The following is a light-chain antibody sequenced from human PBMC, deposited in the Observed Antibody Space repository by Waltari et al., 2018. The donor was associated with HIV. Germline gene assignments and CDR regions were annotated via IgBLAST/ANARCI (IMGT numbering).Light chain of an antibody. CDR3: QQSYSTPRT. CDR2: AAS. V-gene: IGKV1-39*01. CDR1: QSISSY. Sequence: DIQMTQSPSSLSASVGDRVTITCRASQSISSYLNWYPQKPGKAPKLLIYAASSLQSGVPSRFSGSGSGTDFTLTISSLQPEDFATYYCQQSYSTPRTFGGGTKVEIK. J-gene: IGKJ4*01.